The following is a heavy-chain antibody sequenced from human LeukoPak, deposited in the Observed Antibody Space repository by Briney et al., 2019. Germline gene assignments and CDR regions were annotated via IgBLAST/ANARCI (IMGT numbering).Heavy chain of an antibody. V-gene: IGHV3-30-3*01. CDR1: GFTVSGNY. CDR3: ARGTNMIVVVITTLVGAFDI. Sequence: GVSLTLSCAASGFTVSGNYMSWARQAPGEGLEGVAVISYDGSNKYYADSVKGRFTISRDNSKNTLYLQMNSLRAEDTAVYYCARGTNMIVVVITTLVGAFDIWGQGTMVTVSS. CDR2: ISYDGSNK. D-gene: IGHD3-22*01. J-gene: IGHJ3*02.